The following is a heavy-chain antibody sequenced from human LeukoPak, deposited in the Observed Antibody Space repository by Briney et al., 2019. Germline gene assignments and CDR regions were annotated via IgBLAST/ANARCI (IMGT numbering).Heavy chain of an antibody. CDR3: AELGITMIGGV. D-gene: IGHD3-10*02. CDR1: GFTFSSYE. Sequence: GGSLRLSCAASGFTFSSYEMDWVRQAPGKGLEWVSYISSSGSTIYYADSVKGRFTISRDNAKNSLYLQMNSLRAEDTAVYYCAELGITMIGGVWGKGTTVTIPS. V-gene: IGHV3-48*03. J-gene: IGHJ6*04. CDR2: ISSSGSTI.